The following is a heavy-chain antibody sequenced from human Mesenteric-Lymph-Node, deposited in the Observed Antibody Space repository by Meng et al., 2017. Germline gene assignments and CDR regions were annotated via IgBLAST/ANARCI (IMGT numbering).Heavy chain of an antibody. CDR3: ARQGDYHGSGDYYLNYYSYYGMDV. CDR2: IKPDGSEK. V-gene: IGHV3-7*01. Sequence: GGSLRLSCGASGFIFNDYWMTWVRQAPGKGLEWVANIKPDGSEKYYADSVKGRFMISRDNAKKSLYLQMNSVRAEDTAVYYCARQGDYHGSGDYYLNYYSYYGMDVWGQGTTVTVSS. CDR1: GFIFNDYW. D-gene: IGHD3-10*01. J-gene: IGHJ6*02.